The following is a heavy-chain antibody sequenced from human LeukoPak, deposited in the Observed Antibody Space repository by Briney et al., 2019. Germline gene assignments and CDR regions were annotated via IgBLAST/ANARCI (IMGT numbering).Heavy chain of an antibody. J-gene: IGHJ4*02. Sequence: SVKVSCKASGGTFSSYAISWVRQAPGQGLEWMGGIIPIFGTANYAQKFQGRVTITADESTSTAYMELSSLRSEDTAVYYCARDRGSGYYTLDIDYWGQGTLVTVSS. CDR2: IIPIFGTA. CDR3: ARDRGSGYYTLDIDY. V-gene: IGHV1-69*13. CDR1: GGTFSSYA. D-gene: IGHD3-3*01.